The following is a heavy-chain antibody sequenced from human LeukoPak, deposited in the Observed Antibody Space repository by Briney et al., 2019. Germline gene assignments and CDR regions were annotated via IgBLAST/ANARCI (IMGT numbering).Heavy chain of an antibody. CDR3: AREGYVYGSEDY. CDR1: GFTFRSYW. Sequence: GGSLRLSCAASGFTFRSYWMTWVRQAPGKGLEWVANIKHDGSEKFYVDSVKGRFTISRDNAKNSLYLQMNSLRAEDSAVYYFAREGYVYGSEDYWGQGTLVTVSS. D-gene: IGHD5-18*01. CDR2: IKHDGSEK. V-gene: IGHV3-7*01. J-gene: IGHJ4*02.